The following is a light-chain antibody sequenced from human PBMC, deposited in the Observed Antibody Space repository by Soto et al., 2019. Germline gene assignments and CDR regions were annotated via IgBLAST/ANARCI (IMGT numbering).Light chain of an antibody. CDR2: DVT. V-gene: IGLV2-14*03. CDR1: SSDVGGYNY. CDR3: SSYTTCNTRQIV. J-gene: IGLJ1*01. Sequence: QSVLTQPASVSGSPGQSITISCTGTSSDVGGYNYVSWYQHHPGKAPKLIIYDVTNRPSGVSNPFSGSKSGNTASLTISGLQPEDEADYCCSSYTTCNTRQIVFGTGTKVTVL.